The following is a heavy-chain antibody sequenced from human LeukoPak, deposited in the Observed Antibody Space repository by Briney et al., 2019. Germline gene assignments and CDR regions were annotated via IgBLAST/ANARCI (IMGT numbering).Heavy chain of an antibody. Sequence: GGSLRLSCAASGFTFSSYSMNWVRQAPGKGLEWVSSISSSSSYIYYADSVKGRFTISRDNAKNSLYLQMNSLRAEDTAVSYCARVGGNYDFWSGYYYYYYYGMDVWGQGTTVTVSS. D-gene: IGHD3-3*01. CDR2: ISSSSSYI. V-gene: IGHV3-21*01. CDR3: ARVGGNYDFWSGYYYYYYYGMDV. J-gene: IGHJ6*02. CDR1: GFTFSSYS.